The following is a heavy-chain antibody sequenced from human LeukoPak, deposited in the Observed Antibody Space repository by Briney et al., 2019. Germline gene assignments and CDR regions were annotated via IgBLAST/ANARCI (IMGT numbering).Heavy chain of an antibody. CDR1: GLTFSDYY. D-gene: IGHD3-22*01. CDR3: AIQITMIVVVPYFDY. Sequence: PGGSLRLSCAASGLTFSDYYITWIRQAPGKGLEWVAYISSSGSTIYSADSVKGRFTVSRDNAKNSLFLHMNSLRAEDTAIYYCAIQITMIVVVPYFDYWGQRTLVTVSS. V-gene: IGHV3-11*04. CDR2: ISSSGSTI. J-gene: IGHJ4*02.